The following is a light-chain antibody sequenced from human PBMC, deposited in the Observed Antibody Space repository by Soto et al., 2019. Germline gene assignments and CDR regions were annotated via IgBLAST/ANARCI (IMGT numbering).Light chain of an antibody. CDR3: QQYDILPIT. J-gene: IGKJ5*01. CDR1: QDVNIY. V-gene: IGKV1-33*01. CDR2: DAS. Sequence: DIQMTQSPSSLFASVGDRVTITCQATQDVNIYLNWYQQKPGKAPNLLIYDASNLEIGVPSRFSVSRSGTHFTLTISSMQTEDIGTYYCQQYDILPITFGRGTRLEIK.